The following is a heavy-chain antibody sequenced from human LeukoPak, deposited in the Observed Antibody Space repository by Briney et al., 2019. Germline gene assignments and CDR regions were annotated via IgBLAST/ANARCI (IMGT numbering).Heavy chain of an antibody. CDR3: ARLVVVTAPFNF. Sequence: GESLKISCKGSGYSFTSYWIAWVRQMHGKGLEFMGIIYPGDSDTRYSPSFQGQVTISADKSISTAYLQWSSLKASDTAMYYCARLVVVTAPFNFWGQGTLVTVSS. CDR2: IYPGDSDT. V-gene: IGHV5-51*01. D-gene: IGHD2-21*02. J-gene: IGHJ4*02. CDR1: GYSFTSYW.